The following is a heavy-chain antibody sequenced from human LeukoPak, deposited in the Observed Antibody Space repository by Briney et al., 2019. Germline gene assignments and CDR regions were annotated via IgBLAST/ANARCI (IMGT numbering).Heavy chain of an antibody. D-gene: IGHD4-17*01. V-gene: IGHV3-64*01. CDR3: AIVGDYGTAFDI. CDR2: ISSNGGST. Sequence: GGSLRLSCAASGFTFSSHAMHWVRQAPGNGLEYVSAISSNGGSTYYANSVKGRFTISRDNSKNTLYLQMGSLRAEDMAVYYCAIVGDYGTAFDIWGQGTMVTVSS. J-gene: IGHJ3*02. CDR1: GFTFSSHA.